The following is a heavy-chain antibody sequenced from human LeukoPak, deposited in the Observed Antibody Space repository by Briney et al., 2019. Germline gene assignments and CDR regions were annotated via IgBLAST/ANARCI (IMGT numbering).Heavy chain of an antibody. CDR1: GFTFSSYS. D-gene: IGHD1-14*01. Sequence: GGSLRLSCAASGFTFSSYSMNWVRQAPGKGLEWVAVISYDGSNKYYADSVKGRFTISRDNSKNTLYLQMNSLRAEDTAVYYCAKDRSTDYYYYYGMDVWGQGTTVTVSS. CDR3: AKDRSTDYYYYYGMDV. J-gene: IGHJ6*02. V-gene: IGHV3-30*18. CDR2: ISYDGSNK.